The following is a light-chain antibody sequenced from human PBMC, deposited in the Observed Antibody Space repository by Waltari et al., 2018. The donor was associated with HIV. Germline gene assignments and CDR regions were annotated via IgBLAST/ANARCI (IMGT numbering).Light chain of an antibody. CDR3: SSYTTNSTWV. Sequence: QSALTPPASVSGSPGQSITISCTGTSSDLREYNYVSWFPHHPTKAPKPIIFDVNYRPSWFSSRFSGAKAGSTASLTSSGLQAEDDADYYCSSYTTNSTWVFGEGTKLTVL. CDR2: DVN. CDR1: SSDLREYNY. V-gene: IGLV2-14*01. J-gene: IGLJ3*02.